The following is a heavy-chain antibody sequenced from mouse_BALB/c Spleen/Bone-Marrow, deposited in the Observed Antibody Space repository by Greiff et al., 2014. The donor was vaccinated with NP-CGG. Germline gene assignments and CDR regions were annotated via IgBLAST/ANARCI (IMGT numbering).Heavy chain of an antibody. J-gene: IGHJ2*01. D-gene: IGHD4-1*01. CDR1: GYTFTDYE. Sequence: QVQLQQSGAELVRPGASVTLSCKASGYTFTDYEIHWVKQTPVHGLEWIGAIDPETGGNAYNQKFKGKATLTADKSSSTAYMELRSLTSEDSADYYCTRNWDDYFDYWGQGTTLTVSS. CDR2: IDPETGGN. V-gene: IGHV1-15*01. CDR3: TRNWDDYFDY.